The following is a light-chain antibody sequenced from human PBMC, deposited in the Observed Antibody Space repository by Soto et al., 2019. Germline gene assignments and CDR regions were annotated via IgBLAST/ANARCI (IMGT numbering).Light chain of an antibody. Sequence: QSALTQPLSVSGSPGQSITFSCTGTSSDVGGYNYVSWYRQHPGKAPKLMIYDVSKRPSGVPDRFSGSKSGNTASLTISGLQAEDEADYYCCSYAGSYTHYVFGTGTKLTVL. CDR3: CSYAGSYTHYV. CDR1: SSDVGGYNY. CDR2: DVS. V-gene: IGLV2-11*01. J-gene: IGLJ1*01.